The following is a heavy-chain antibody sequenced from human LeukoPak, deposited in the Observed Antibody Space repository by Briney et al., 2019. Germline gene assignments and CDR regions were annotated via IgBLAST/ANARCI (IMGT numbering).Heavy chain of an antibody. CDR2: IIPIFGTA. CDR1: GYTFTSYA. V-gene: IGHV1-69*13. Sequence: SVKVSCKASGYTFTSYAISWVRQAPRQGLEWMGGIIPIFGTANYAQKFQGRVTITADESTSTAYMELSSLRSEDTAVYYCARGKGFIIAAAGTYYYYYYGMDVWGQGTTVTVSS. D-gene: IGHD6-13*01. J-gene: IGHJ6*02. CDR3: ARGKGFIIAAAGTYYYYYYGMDV.